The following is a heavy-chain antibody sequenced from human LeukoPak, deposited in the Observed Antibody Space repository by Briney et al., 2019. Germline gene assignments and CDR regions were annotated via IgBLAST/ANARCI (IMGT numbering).Heavy chain of an antibody. CDR3: ARMLGGVVAATFDY. J-gene: IGHJ4*02. CDR1: GGPFSGYY. Sequence: SETLSLTCAVYGGPFSGYYWSWIRQPPGKGLEWIGEINHSGSTNYNPSLKSRVTISVDTSKNQFSLKLSSVTAADTAVYYCARMLGGVVAATFDYWGQGTLVTVSS. CDR2: INHSGST. D-gene: IGHD3-16*01. V-gene: IGHV4-34*01.